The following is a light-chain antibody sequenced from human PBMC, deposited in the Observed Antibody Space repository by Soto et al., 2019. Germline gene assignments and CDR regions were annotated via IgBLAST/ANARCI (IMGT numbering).Light chain of an antibody. V-gene: IGLV1-40*01. J-gene: IGLJ1*01. Sequence: QSALAQPPSVSGAPGQRVTISCTGSSSNIGAGCDVHWYQQLPGTAPKLLIYGDTNRPSGVPDRFSGSKSATSASLAITGLQAEDEADYYCQSYESSPSGYVFGTGTKVTVL. CDR3: QSYESSPSGYV. CDR1: SSNIGAGCD. CDR2: GDT.